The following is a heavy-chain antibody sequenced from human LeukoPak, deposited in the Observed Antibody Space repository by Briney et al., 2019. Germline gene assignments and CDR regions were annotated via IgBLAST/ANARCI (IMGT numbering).Heavy chain of an antibody. V-gene: IGHV4-38-2*02. J-gene: IGHJ5*02. D-gene: IGHD2-2*01. CDR1: GYSISSGYY. CDR3: ARVAVVVPAARLRFDP. CDR2: IYHSGST. Sequence: SETLSLTCTVSGYSISSGYYWGWSRQPPGKGLEWIGSIYHSGSTYYTPSLKSRVTISVDTSKNQFSLKLSSVTAADTAVYYCARVAVVVPAARLRFDPWGQGTLVTVSS.